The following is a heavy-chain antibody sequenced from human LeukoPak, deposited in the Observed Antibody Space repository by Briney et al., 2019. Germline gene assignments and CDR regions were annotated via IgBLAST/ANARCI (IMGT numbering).Heavy chain of an antibody. CDR2: ISSSSSYI. D-gene: IGHD4-17*01. CDR1: GFTFSSYS. J-gene: IGHJ4*02. V-gene: IGHV3-21*01. CDR3: ARDGPTYGDYGLNRVEFDY. Sequence: PGGSLRLSCAASGFTFSSYSMNWVRQAPGKGLEWVSSISSSSSYIYYADSVKGRFTISRDNAKNSLYLQMNSLRAEDTAVYYCARDGPTYGDYGLNRVEFDYWGQGTLVTVSS.